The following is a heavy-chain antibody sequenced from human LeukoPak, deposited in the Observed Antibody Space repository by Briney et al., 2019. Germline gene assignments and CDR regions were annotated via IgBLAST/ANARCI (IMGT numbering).Heavy chain of an antibody. CDR3: ARGDNGYGSGSYRRYFGY. J-gene: IGHJ4*02. D-gene: IGHD3-10*01. CDR2: IIPIFGTA. CDR1: GGTFSSYA. Sequence: ASVKVSCKASGGTFSSYAISWVRQAPGQGLEWMGGIIPIFGTANYAQKFQGRVTITADESTSTAYMELSSLRSEDTAVYYCARGDNGYGSGSYRRYFGYWGRGTLVTVSS. V-gene: IGHV1-69*13.